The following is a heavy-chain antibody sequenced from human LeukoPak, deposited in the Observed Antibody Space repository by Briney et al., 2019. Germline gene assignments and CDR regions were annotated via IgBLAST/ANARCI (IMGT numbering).Heavy chain of an antibody. CDR1: GGSISSYY. J-gene: IGHJ3*02. D-gene: IGHD3-22*01. CDR2: IYYGGST. V-gene: IGHV4-59*08. CDR3: ARHYYGDAFDI. Sequence: SETLSLTCTVSGGSISSYYWSWIRQPPGKGLEWIGYIYYGGSTNYNPSLKSRVTISVDTSKNQFSLKLSSVTAADTAVYYCARHYYGDAFDIWGQGTMVTVSS.